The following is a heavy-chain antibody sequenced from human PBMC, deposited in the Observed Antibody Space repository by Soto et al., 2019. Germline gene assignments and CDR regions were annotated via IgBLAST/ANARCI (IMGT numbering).Heavy chain of an antibody. CDR2: INHSGNT. CDR3: ARGPLLRFLEWSRVHYYYMDV. Sequence: SETLSLTCAVYGGSFSGYYWSWIRQPPGKGLEWIGEINHSGNTNYNPSLKSRVTISVDTSKNQFSLKLSSVTAADTAVYYCARGPLLRFLEWSRVHYYYMDVWGKGTTVTVSS. CDR1: GGSFSGYY. J-gene: IGHJ6*03. V-gene: IGHV4-34*01. D-gene: IGHD3-3*01.